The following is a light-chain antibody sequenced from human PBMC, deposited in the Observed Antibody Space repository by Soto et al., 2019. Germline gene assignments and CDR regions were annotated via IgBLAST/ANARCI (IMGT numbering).Light chain of an antibody. CDR1: QSVSSN. CDR2: GAS. V-gene: IGKV3-15*01. CDR3: LQYNNWPPYT. Sequence: EMLMTQSPATLSVSPGERATLSCRASQSVSSNLAWYQQKLGQAPRLLIYGASTRATGVPARFSGSGSGTEFTLTISSLHSEDFAVYYCLQYNNWPPYTFGQGTRLEIK. J-gene: IGKJ5*01.